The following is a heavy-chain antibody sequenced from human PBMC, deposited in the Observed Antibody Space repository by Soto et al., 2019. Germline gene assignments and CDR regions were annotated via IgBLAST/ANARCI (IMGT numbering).Heavy chain of an antibody. V-gene: IGHV1-69*13. CDR3: ARYGGYSGYGAFDI. J-gene: IGHJ3*02. D-gene: IGHD5-12*01. CDR1: GGTFSNYA. Sequence: VASVKVSCKASGGTFSNYAISWVRQAPGQGLEWVGGIIPMFGTSNYAQNFQGRVSITADESTSTAYMELSSLRSEDTAVYYCARYGGYSGYGAFDIWGQGTMVTVSS. CDR2: IIPMFGTS.